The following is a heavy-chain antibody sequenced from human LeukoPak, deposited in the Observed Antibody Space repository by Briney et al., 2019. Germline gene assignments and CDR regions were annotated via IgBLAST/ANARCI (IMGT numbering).Heavy chain of an antibody. Sequence: GESLKISCKGSGYSFTSYWIGWVRQMPGKGLEWMGIIYPGDSDTRYSPSFQGQVTVSADKSISTAYLQWSSLKASDTAMYYCARRPLGSREAFDIWGQGAMVTVSS. CDR1: GYSFTSYW. CDR2: IYPGDSDT. CDR3: ARRPLGSREAFDI. V-gene: IGHV5-51*01. J-gene: IGHJ3*02. D-gene: IGHD3-10*01.